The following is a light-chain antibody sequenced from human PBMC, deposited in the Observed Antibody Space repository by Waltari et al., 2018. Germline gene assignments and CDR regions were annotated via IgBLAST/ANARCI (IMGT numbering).Light chain of an antibody. Sequence: DIVMTQSPDPLAVSLGERATLNCKSSPSLLYGSNNKNYLVWYQQKPGQPPKLLIYWASTRESGVPDRFSGSGSGTDFTLTISSLQAEDVAVYFCQQCYSSPFTFGGGTKVEIE. CDR3: QQCYSSPFT. CDR1: PSLLYGSNNKNY. J-gene: IGKJ4*01. CDR2: WAS. V-gene: IGKV4-1*01.